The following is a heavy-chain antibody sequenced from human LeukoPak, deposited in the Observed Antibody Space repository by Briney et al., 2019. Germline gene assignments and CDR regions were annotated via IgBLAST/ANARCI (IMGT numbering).Heavy chain of an antibody. Sequence: PSETLSLTCTVSGGSISSYYWSWVRQAPGKGLEWVSAISGSGGSTYYADSVKGRFTISRDNSKNTLYLQMNSLRAEDTAAYYCARSGLNRFDYWGQGTLVTVSS. J-gene: IGHJ4*02. V-gene: IGHV3-23*01. CDR3: ARSGLNRFDY. CDR1: GGSISSYY. D-gene: IGHD2-15*01. CDR2: ISGSGGST.